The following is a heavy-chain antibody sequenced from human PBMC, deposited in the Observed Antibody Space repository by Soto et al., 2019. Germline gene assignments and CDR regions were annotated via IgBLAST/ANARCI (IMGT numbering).Heavy chain of an antibody. D-gene: IGHD4-17*01. V-gene: IGHV4-31*03. CDR1: GGSISSGGYY. CDR2: IYCSGRA. J-gene: IGHJ4*02. Sequence: QVQLQESGPGLVKPSQTLSLTCTVSGGSISSGGYYWSWIRQHPGKGLAWIGYIYCSGRAYYNPSLKSRVTIPVDTSKNQFSLKLSSVTAADTAVYYCASRPTVSVRGGLDYWGQGTLVTVSS. CDR3: ASRPTVSVRGGLDY.